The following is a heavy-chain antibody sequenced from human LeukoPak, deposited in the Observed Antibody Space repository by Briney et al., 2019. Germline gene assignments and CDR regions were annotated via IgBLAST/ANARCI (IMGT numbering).Heavy chain of an antibody. J-gene: IGHJ5*02. CDR2: ISYDGSNK. CDR1: GFTFSSYG. Sequence: SGGSLRLSCAASGFTFSSYGMHWVRQAPGKGLEWVAVISYDGSNKYYADSVKGRFTISRDNSKNTLYLQMNSLRAEDTAVYYCATIYGSGSPSRNWFDPWGQGTLVTVSS. CDR3: ATIYGSGSPSRNWFDP. D-gene: IGHD3-10*01. V-gene: IGHV3-30*03.